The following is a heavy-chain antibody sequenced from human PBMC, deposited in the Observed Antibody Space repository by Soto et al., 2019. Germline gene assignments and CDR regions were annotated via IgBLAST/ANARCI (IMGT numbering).Heavy chain of an antibody. D-gene: IGHD3-3*02. J-gene: IGHJ3*02. CDR1: GDSISSSNSH. CDR2: VYYGGAIFYSGNI. CDR3: VRHDRINMKPYSPEGFHI. Sequence: SETLSLTCTVSGDSISSSNSHWGWTRQPPGKGLEYIGSVYYGGAIFYSGNIYYNPSLKSRVTISVDTSKNQFSLRLSSVTAADTGVYYCVRHDRINMKPYSPEGFHIWGQGTMVTVSS. V-gene: IGHV4-39*01.